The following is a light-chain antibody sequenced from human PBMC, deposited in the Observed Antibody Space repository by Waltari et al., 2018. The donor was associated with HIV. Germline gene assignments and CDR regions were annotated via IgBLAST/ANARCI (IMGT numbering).Light chain of an antibody. J-gene: IGLJ3*02. CDR3: YSTDSSVDHRGV. Sequence: SYELTQPPSVSVSPGQTARITCSGDALPKKYAYWYQHRSGQAPVLVSYDDTQRPSGIPERFSGSRSGRMATLTISGAQVEDEADYYCYSTDSSVDHRGVFGGGTKVTVL. CDR1: ALPKKY. V-gene: IGLV3-10*01. CDR2: DDT.